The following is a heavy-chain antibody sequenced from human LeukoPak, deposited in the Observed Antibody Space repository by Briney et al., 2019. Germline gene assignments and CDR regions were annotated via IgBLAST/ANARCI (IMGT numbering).Heavy chain of an antibody. Sequence: QTGGSLRLSCAASGFTLSTYAMSWVRQTPGKGLEWVAATSSSDAGTYHADSVRGRFTISRDNSKNTLYLQMNSLRAEDTALYYCAKDRQEHIQTWSALINYWGQGTLVMVSS. J-gene: IGHJ4*02. CDR1: GFTLSTYA. V-gene: IGHV3-23*01. CDR3: AKDRQEHIQTWSALINY. CDR2: TSSSDAGT. D-gene: IGHD5-24*01.